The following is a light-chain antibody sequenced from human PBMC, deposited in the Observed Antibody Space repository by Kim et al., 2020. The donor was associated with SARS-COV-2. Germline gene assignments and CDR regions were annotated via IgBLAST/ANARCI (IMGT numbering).Light chain of an antibody. Sequence: SPGERATLSCRANPSITNNYLAWYQQRPGQAPRLLILDAATRVTGIPDRFSGSGSGTDFTLTINRLAPEDFAVYFCQQYAFSPFTFGGGTKVDIK. CDR1: PSITNNY. CDR3: QQYAFSPFT. J-gene: IGKJ4*01. CDR2: DAA. V-gene: IGKV3-20*01.